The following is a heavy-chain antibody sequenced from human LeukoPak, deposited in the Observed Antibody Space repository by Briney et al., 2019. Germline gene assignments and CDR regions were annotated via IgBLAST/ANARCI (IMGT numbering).Heavy chain of an antibody. V-gene: IGHV3-7*01. CDR2: IKRDGSES. D-gene: IGHD6-19*01. CDR1: GFTFSSYW. J-gene: IGHJ4*02. CDR3: ARRDSSGWYYFDH. Sequence: GGSLRLSCAASGFTFSSYWMPWVRQAPGKGLEWVANIKRDGSESYYMDSAKGRFTVSRDNAKNSLYLQMNSLRAEDSALYFCARRDSSGWYYFDHWGPGTLVTVSS.